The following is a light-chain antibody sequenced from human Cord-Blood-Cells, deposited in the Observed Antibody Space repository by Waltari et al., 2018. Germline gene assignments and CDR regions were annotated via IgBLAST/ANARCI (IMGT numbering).Light chain of an antibody. J-gene: IGLJ1*01. CDR3: SSYTSSSTYV. CDR2: DVS. V-gene: IGLV2-14*03. Sequence: QSHLTHPASVSGPPGQSITLSCTGTRSAVGGYHYVSWYQQHPGKAPKLMIYDVSNRPSGVSNRFSGSKSGNTASLTISGLQAEDEADYYCSSYTSSSTYVFGTGTKVTVL. CDR1: RSAVGGYHY.